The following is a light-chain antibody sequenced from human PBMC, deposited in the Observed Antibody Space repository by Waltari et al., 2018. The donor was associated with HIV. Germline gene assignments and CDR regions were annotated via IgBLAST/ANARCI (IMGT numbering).Light chain of an antibody. J-gene: IGKJ1*01. CDR3: QQYNTWPRT. CDR2: ATS. V-gene: IGKV3-15*01. CDR1: QSVITN. Sequence: ELVMTQSPATLSVSPGERVTLSCRASQSVITNLAWYQQKFGQPPRLLIYATSIRATNIPARFSGGGSGTEFTLTISRLQSEDFAIYYCQQYNTWPRTFGQGTKVEV.